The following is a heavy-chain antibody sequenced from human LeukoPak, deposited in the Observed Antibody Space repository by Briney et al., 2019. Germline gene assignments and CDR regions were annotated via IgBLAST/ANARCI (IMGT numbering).Heavy chain of an antibody. CDR1: GGSFSGYY. J-gene: IGHJ5*02. CDR3: ARGKELSSSWYPKGYWFDP. D-gene: IGHD6-13*01. CDR2: INHSGST. V-gene: IGHV4-34*01. Sequence: SETLSLTCAVYGGSFSGYYWSWIRQPPGKGLEWIGEINHSGSTNYNPSLKSRVTISVDTSKNQFSLKLSSVTAADTAVYYCARGKELSSSWYPKGYWFDPWGQGTLVTVSS.